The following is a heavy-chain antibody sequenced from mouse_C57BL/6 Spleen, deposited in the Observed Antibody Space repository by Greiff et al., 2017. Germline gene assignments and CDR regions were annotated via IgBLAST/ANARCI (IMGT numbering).Heavy chain of an antibody. CDR1: GFTFSDYG. D-gene: IGHD2-4*01. V-gene: IGHV5-17*01. CDR2: ISSGGSTI. Sequence: EVQLVESGGGLVKPGGSLKLSCAASGFTFSDYGMHWVRQAPEKGLEWVAYISSGGSTIYYADTVKGRFTISRDNAKNTLFLQMTSLRSEDTAMYYCAREDDYNDFYWYFDVWGTGTTVTVSS. J-gene: IGHJ1*03. CDR3: AREDDYNDFYWYFDV.